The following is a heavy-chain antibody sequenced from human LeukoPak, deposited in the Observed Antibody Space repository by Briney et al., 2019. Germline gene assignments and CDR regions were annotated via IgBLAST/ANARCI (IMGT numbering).Heavy chain of an antibody. J-gene: IGHJ5*02. CDR2: IYYRSKWYS. V-gene: IGHV6-1*01. D-gene: IGHD3-10*01. CDR1: GDSVSGGSAG. Sequence: SQTLSLTCATSGDSVSGGSAGWNWIRQSPSRGLEWLGRIYYRSKWYSDYAISLKSRITINPDTSRNQFSLQLNSVTHDDTAVYYCTGGGLVRGTLHWFDPWGQGTLVTVSS. CDR3: TGGGLVRGTLHWFDP.